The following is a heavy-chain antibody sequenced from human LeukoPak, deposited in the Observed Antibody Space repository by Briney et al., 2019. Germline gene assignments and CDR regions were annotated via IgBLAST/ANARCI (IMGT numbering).Heavy chain of an antibody. V-gene: IGHV3-66*04. CDR3: ARQTLGAFDI. CDR2: TDSGGGT. CDR1: GFTFSSYS. J-gene: IGHJ3*02. Sequence: GGSLRLSCAASGFTFSSYSMNWVRQAPGKGLEWVSVTDSGGGTYYADSVKGRFTISRDSSKNTLFLQMNSLRAEDTAVYYCARQTLGAFDIWGQGTLVTVSS.